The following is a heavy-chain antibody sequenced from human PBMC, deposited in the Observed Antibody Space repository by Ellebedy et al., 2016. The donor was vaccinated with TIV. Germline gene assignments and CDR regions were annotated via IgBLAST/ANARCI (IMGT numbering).Heavy chain of an antibody. D-gene: IGHD2-15*01. CDR3: SRGWSTPDS. J-gene: IGHJ4*02. Sequence: GESLKISCAASGFTFSGFGIHWVRQAPGKGLEWVAIIWYDGSNAYYADSVKGRFTISRDNSKNTLYLQMNSLRGEDTAVYFCSRGWSTPDSWGQGTLVIVSS. CDR1: GFTFSGFG. V-gene: IGHV3-33*01. CDR2: IWYDGSNA.